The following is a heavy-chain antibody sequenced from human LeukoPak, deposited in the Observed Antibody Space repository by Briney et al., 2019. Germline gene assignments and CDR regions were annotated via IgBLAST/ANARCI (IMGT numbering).Heavy chain of an antibody. CDR1: GGSISSYY. V-gene: IGHV4-59*12. CDR2: IYYSGST. J-gene: IGHJ5*02. CDR3: ARDHLTYGSGFGFDP. Sequence: SETLSLTCTVSGGSISSYYWSWIRQPPGKGLEWIGYIYYSGSTNYNPSLKSRVTISVDTSKNQFSLKLSSVTAADTAVYYCARDHLTYGSGFGFDPWGQGTLVTVSS. D-gene: IGHD3-10*01.